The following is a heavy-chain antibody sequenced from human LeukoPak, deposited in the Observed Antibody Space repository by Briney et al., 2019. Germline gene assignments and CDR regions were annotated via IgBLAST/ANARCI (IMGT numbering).Heavy chain of an antibody. J-gene: IGHJ4*02. V-gene: IGHV3-48*04. CDR1: GFTFSSYS. CDR3: ARDLESYNSGGYYLGY. CDR2: ISSSSSTI. Sequence: QAGGSLRLSCAASGFTFSSYSMNWVRQAPGKGLEWVSYISSSSSTIYYADSVKGRFTISRDNAKNSLFLQMNSLRAEDTAVYYCARDLESYNSGGYYLGYWGQGSLVTVSS. D-gene: IGHD3-22*01.